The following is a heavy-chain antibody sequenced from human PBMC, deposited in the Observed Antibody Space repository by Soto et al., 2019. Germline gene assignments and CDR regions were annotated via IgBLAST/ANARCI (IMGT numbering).Heavy chain of an antibody. Sequence: QVQLVQSGAEVKKPGASVKVSCKASGYTFTSYGISWVRQAPGQGLEWMGWISAYNGNTNYAQKLQGRVTMTTDTSTSTAYMELMRLRSDDTAVYYCARYWSSTSCYSYYYGMDVWGQGTTVTVSS. V-gene: IGHV1-18*04. CDR1: GYTFTSYG. D-gene: IGHD2-2*02. CDR3: ARYWSSTSCYSYYYGMDV. J-gene: IGHJ6*02. CDR2: ISAYNGNT.